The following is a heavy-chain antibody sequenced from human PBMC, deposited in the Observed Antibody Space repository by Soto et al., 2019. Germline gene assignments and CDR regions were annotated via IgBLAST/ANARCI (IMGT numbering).Heavy chain of an antibody. CDR3: ARDLLGYCSGGSCYSRGIDY. D-gene: IGHD2-15*01. Sequence: ESGGGVVQPGRSLRLSCAASGFTFSSYGMHWVRQAPGKGLEWVAVIWYDGSNKYYADSVKGRFTISRDNSKNTLYLQMNSLRAEDTAVYYCARDLLGYCSGGSCYSRGIDYWGQGTLVTVSS. V-gene: IGHV3-33*01. CDR2: IWYDGSNK. CDR1: GFTFSSYG. J-gene: IGHJ4*02.